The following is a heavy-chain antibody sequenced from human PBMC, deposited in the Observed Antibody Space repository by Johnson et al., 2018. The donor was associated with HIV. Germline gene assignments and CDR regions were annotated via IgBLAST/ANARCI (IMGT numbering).Heavy chain of an antibody. D-gene: IGHD3-10*01. CDR2: IGGSSGSTI. Sequence: VQLVESGGGLIQPGGSLRLSCAASGFNFSNYAMTWVRQAPGKGLEWVSSIGGSSGSTIYYADSVKGRFTISRDNAKNSLYLQMNSLRAEDTAVYYCARDAYYGSGSYSQRNTFDIWGQGTMVTVCS. CDR3: ARDAYYGSGSYSQRNTFDI. V-gene: IGHV3-48*03. J-gene: IGHJ3*02. CDR1: GFNFSNYA.